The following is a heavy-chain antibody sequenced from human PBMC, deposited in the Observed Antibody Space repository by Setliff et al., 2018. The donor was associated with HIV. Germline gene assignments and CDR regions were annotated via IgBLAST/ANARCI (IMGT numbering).Heavy chain of an antibody. CDR3: ARARGVGGHFYYYGMDV. CDR2: INPNSGGT. CDR1: GYTFTGYY. J-gene: IGHJ6*02. Sequence: ASVKVSCKASGYTFTGYYMHWVRQAPGQGLEWMGWINPNSGGTNYAQKFQGRVTMTRDTSVSTAYMELSRLRSDDTAVYYCARARGVGGHFYYYGMDVWGQGTTGTVSS. V-gene: IGHV1-2*02. D-gene: IGHD3-16*01.